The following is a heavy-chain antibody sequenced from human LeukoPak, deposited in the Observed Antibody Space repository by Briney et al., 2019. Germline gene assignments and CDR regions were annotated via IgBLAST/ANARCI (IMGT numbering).Heavy chain of an antibody. V-gene: IGHV3-23*01. CDR2: INGKGGGS. CDR3: ARDGGVAVADEIDY. J-gene: IGHJ4*02. Sequence: GGSLRLSCAAYGFTFRDHAMSWVRQAPAKGLEWVSSINGKGGGSYYIDSVKGRFSVSRDNSVNALYLQMNSLRDEVTAVYYCARDGGVAVADEIDYWGQGTLVTVSS. D-gene: IGHD6-19*01. CDR1: GFTFRDHA.